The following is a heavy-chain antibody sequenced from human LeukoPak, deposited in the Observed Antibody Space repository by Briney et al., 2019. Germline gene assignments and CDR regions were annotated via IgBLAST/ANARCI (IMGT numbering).Heavy chain of an antibody. CDR3: ALEVGDY. V-gene: IGHV3-9*01. Sequence: GGSLRLSCAASGFTFDDYAMHWVRQAPGKGLEWVSGISWNSGSIGYADSVKGRFTISRDNAKNSLYLQMNSLRAEDTAVYYCALEVGDYWGQGTLDTVSS. D-gene: IGHD1-26*01. J-gene: IGHJ4*02. CDR1: GFTFDDYA. CDR2: ISWNSGSI.